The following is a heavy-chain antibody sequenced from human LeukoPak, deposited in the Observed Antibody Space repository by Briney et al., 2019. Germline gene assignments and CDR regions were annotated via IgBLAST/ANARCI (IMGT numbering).Heavy chain of an antibody. Sequence: ASVKVSCKASGYTFTSYGISWVRQAPGKGLEWMGWISADNGKTNYAQKLQGRVTTTTDTSTSTAYMELRSLRSDDTAVYYCARVGGGWYSDYWGQGTLVTVSS. CDR2: ISADNGKT. CDR3: ARVGGGWYSDY. CDR1: GYTFTSYG. V-gene: IGHV1-18*04. D-gene: IGHD6-19*01. J-gene: IGHJ4*02.